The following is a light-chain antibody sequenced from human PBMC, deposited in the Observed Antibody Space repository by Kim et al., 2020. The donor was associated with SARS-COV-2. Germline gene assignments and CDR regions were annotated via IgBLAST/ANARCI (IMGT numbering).Light chain of an antibody. CDR1: SSDIGGYNY. V-gene: IGLV2-11*01. Sequence: QSALIQPRSVSGSPGQSVTISSTGSSSDIGGYNYVSWYQQHPGKAPKLVIFDVNKRPSGVPDRFSGSKSVNTASLTVSGLRAEDEADYFCCAFAGTYNFYVFGSGTKVTVL. CDR2: DVN. J-gene: IGLJ1*01. CDR3: CAFAGTYNFYV.